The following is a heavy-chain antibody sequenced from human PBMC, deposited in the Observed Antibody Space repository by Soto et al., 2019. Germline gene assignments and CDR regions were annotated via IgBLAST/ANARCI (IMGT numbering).Heavy chain of an antibody. J-gene: IGHJ6*02. Sequence: PGGSLRLSCTAFGFTFGDYAMSWFRQAPGKGLEWVGFIRSKAYGGTTEYAASVRGRFTISRDDSKSIAYLQMNSLNTEDTAVYYCTRDLNTYYYYGMDVWGQGTKVTVSS. CDR1: GFTFGDYA. V-gene: IGHV3-49*03. CDR2: IRSKAYGGTT. CDR3: TRDLNTYYYYGMDV. D-gene: IGHD5-18*01.